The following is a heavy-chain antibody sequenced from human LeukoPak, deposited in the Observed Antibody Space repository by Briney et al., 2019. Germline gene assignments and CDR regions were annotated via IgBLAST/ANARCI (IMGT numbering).Heavy chain of an antibody. V-gene: IGHV4-38-2*01. J-gene: IGHJ5*02. Sequence: SETLSLTCAVYGGSFSGYYWGWIRQPPGKGLEWIGSIYHSGSTYYNPSLKSRVTISVDTSKNQFSLKLSSVTAPDTAVYYCARVAYDSSGYNNWFDPWGQGTLVTVSS. D-gene: IGHD3-22*01. CDR1: GGSFSGYY. CDR2: IYHSGST. CDR3: ARVAYDSSGYNNWFDP.